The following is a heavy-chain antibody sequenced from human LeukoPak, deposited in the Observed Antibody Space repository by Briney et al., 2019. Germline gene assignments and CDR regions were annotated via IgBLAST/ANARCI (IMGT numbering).Heavy chain of an antibody. Sequence: GASVKVSCKASGGTFSSYANSWVRQAPGQGLEWMGGIIPIFGTADYAQKFQGRVTITADESTSTAYMELSSLRSEDTAVYYCARESQYYDFWSGYRPYYFDYWGQGTLVTVSS. D-gene: IGHD3-3*01. CDR1: GGTFSSYA. CDR2: IIPIFGTA. CDR3: ARESQYYDFWSGYRPYYFDY. J-gene: IGHJ4*02. V-gene: IGHV1-69*13.